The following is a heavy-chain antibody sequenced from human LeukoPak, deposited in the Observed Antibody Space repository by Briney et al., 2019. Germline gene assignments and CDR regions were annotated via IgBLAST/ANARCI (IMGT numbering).Heavy chain of an antibody. J-gene: IGHJ4*02. CDR2: ISSSTRYI. CDR3: ARASYYYDSSGYYYNIDY. Sequence: GGSLRLSCAASGFTFRSYSMNGVRQAPGRGLEWVSSISSSTRYIHYEDPVKGRFTISRDTANTSLYLQMNSLRAEDTAVYYCARASYYYDSSGYYYNIDYWSQGTLVTVSS. V-gene: IGHV3-21*01. D-gene: IGHD3-22*01. CDR1: GFTFRSYS.